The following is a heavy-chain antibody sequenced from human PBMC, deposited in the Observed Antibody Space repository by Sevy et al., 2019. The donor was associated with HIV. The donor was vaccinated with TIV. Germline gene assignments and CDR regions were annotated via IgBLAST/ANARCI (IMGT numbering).Heavy chain of an antibody. J-gene: IGHJ4*02. CDR3: ARALVVVPAATLGY. CDR1: GFTFSSYW. Sequence: GGSLRLSCAASGFTFSSYWMSWVRQAPGKGLEWVANIKQDGSEKYYVDSVKGRFIISRDNAKNSLYLQMNGLRAEDTAVYYCARALVVVPAATLGYWGQGTLVTVSS. D-gene: IGHD2-2*01. V-gene: IGHV3-7*01. CDR2: IKQDGSEK.